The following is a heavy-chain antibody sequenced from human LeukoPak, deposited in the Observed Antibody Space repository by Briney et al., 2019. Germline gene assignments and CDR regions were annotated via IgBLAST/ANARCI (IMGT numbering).Heavy chain of an antibody. CDR2: ISYDGSNK. J-gene: IGHJ6*02. V-gene: IGHV3-30-3*01. CDR1: GFTFSSYA. Sequence: PGGSLRLSCAASGFTFSSYAMHWVRQAPGKGLEWVAVISYDGSNKYYADSVKGRFTISRDNSKNTLYLQMNSLRAEDTAVYYCARDLYYCDSSGYGMDVWGQGTTVTVSS. CDR3: ARDLYYCDSSGYGMDV. D-gene: IGHD3-22*01.